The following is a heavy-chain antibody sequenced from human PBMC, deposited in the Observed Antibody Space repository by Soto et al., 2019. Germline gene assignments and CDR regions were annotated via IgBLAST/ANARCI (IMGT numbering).Heavy chain of an antibody. CDR3: AAYSSSWYFDY. Sequence: GGSLRLSCVASGFTVSSNYMSWVRQAPGKGLEWVSVIYSGGSTYYADSVKGRFTISRDNSKNTLYLQMNSLRAEDTAVYYCAAYSSSWYFDYWGQGTLVTVSS. V-gene: IGHV3-53*01. CDR2: IYSGGST. D-gene: IGHD6-13*01. CDR1: GFTVSSNY. J-gene: IGHJ4*02.